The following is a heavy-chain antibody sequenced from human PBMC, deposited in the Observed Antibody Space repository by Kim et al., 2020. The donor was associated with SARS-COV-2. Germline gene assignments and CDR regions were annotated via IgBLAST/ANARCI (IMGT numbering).Heavy chain of an antibody. J-gene: IGHJ4*01. V-gene: IGHV4-59*13. D-gene: IGHD2-8*02. CDR3: ARAKPLLAVSAMAYFDY. CDR2: IYYTGST. Sequence: SETLSLTCTVSGGSISYYYWSWIRQPPGKGLECIGSIYYTGSTNYSPSLSGRASVSVDTSKSQFSLNLNSVTAADTAVYYCARAKPLLAVSAMAYFDYWG. CDR1: GGSISYYY.